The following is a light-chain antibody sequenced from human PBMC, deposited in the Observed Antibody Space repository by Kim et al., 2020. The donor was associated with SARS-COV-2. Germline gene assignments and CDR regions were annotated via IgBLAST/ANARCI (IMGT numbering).Light chain of an antibody. V-gene: IGLV2-11*01. CDR1: SGEVGGYNS. J-gene: IGLJ3*02. CDR2: DVS. CDR3: CSYAGSYTFWV. Sequence: QSVTIALTGTSGEVGGYNSFSWYQQHPGKAPKLMIYDVSKRPSGVPDRFSGSKSGNTASLTISGLQAEDEADYYCCSYAGSYTFWVFGRGTQLTVL.